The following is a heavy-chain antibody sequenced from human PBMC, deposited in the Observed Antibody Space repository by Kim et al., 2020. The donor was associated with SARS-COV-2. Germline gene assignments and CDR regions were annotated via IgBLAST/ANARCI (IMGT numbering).Heavy chain of an antibody. Sequence: GGSLRLSCAASGFTFSSYSMNWVRQAPGKGLEWVSSISSSSSYIYYADSVKGRFTISRDNAKNSLYLQMNSLRAEDTAVYYCATSPAGLLWFGGQYGMDVWGQGTTVTVSS. CDR3: ATSPAGLLWFGGQYGMDV. D-gene: IGHD3-10*01. J-gene: IGHJ6*02. CDR1: GFTFSSYS. V-gene: IGHV3-21*01. CDR2: ISSSSSYI.